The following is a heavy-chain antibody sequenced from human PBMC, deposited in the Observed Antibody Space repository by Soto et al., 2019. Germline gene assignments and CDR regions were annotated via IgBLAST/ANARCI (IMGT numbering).Heavy chain of an antibody. J-gene: IGHJ4*02. CDR2: IRSKAYGGTT. D-gene: IGHD3-22*01. CDR3: TRDNGRHYYDSSGYYGRLAY. Sequence: GSLRLSCTASGFTFGDYAMSWVRQAPGKGLEWVGFIRSKAYGGTTEYAASVKGRSTISRDDSKSIAYLQMNSLKTEDTAVYYCTRDNGRHYYDSSGYYGRLAYWGQGTLVTVSS. V-gene: IGHV3-49*04. CDR1: GFTFGDYA.